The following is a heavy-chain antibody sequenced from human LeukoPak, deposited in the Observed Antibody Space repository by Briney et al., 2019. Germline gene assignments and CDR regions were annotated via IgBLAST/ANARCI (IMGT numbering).Heavy chain of an antibody. Sequence: GGSLRLSCEASGFTFSSYAMSWVRQAPGKGLEWVSSISSSSSYIYYADSVKGRFTISRDNAKNSLYLQMNSLRAEDTAVYYCARDSRPYDFWSGYYLYYYYYMDVWGKGTTVTVSS. CDR1: GFTFSSYA. CDR3: ARDSRPYDFWSGYYLYYYYYMDV. J-gene: IGHJ6*03. V-gene: IGHV3-21*01. CDR2: ISSSSSYI. D-gene: IGHD3-3*01.